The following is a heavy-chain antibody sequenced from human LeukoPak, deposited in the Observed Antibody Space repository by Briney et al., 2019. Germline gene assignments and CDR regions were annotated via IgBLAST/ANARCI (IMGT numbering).Heavy chain of an antibody. CDR2: ISGSGGST. D-gene: IGHD3-22*01. CDR1: GFTFSSYA. CDR3: AKDGHLHYYDRSPPDY. V-gene: IGHV3-23*01. J-gene: IGHJ4*02. Sequence: GGSLRLSCAASGFTFSSYAMSWVRQAPGKGLEWVSAISGSGGSTYYADSVKGRFTISRDNSKNTLYLQMNSLRAEDTAVYYCAKDGHLHYYDRSPPDYWGQGTLVTVSS.